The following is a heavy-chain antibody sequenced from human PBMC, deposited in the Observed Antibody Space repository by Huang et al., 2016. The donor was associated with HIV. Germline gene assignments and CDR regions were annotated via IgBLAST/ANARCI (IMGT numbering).Heavy chain of an antibody. Sequence: QVQLVQSGAEVKKPGASVKVSCKASGYAFTSYYMHWVRQAPGQGLEWRGRINPSDGSTSYAQKFQGRVTTTRDTSTNTVFMELSSLRSEDTAVYYCARDRDFYDSSGYWGFNYFDYWGQGTLVTVSS. D-gene: IGHD3-22*01. J-gene: IGHJ4*02. V-gene: IGHV1-46*01. CDR2: INPSDGST. CDR1: GYAFTSYY. CDR3: ARDRDFYDSSGYWGFNYFDY.